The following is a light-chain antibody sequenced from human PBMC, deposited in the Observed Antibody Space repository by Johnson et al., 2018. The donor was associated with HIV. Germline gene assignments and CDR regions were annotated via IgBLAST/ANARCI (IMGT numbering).Light chain of an antibody. CDR3: GAWDSGLTAHFV. CDR2: ENK. J-gene: IGLJ1*01. CDR1: NSNIGYNS. V-gene: IGLV1-51*02. Sequence: QSVLTQPPSVSAAPGQRVTISCSGNNSNIGYNSVSWYQQVPGTAPKLLIYENKKRPSGIADRFSASKSGTSATLDIHGLQTGDEADYYCGAWDSGLTAHFVFGSGTTITVL.